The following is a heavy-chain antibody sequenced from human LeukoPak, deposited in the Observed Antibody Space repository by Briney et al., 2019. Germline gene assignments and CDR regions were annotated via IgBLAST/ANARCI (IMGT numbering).Heavy chain of an antibody. V-gene: IGHV3-7*01. CDR1: GFAFSSYW. CDR2: IKQDGSEK. J-gene: IGHJ4*02. CDR3: ARVDGHYYGSGSYYKLVDY. Sequence: PGGSLRLSCAASGFAFSSYWMSWVRQAPGKGLEWVANIKQDGSEKYYVDSVKGRFTISRDNAKNSLYLQMNSLRAEDTAVYYCARVDGHYYGSGSYYKLVDYWGQGTLVTVSS. D-gene: IGHD3-10*01.